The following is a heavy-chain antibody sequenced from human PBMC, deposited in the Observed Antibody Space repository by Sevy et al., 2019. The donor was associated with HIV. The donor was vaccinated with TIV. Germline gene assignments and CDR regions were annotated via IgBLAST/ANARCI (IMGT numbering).Heavy chain of an antibody. CDR1: EFRLSNYA. D-gene: IGHD3-22*01. V-gene: IGHV3-23*01. J-gene: IGHJ4*02. Sequence: GSLRLSCVASEFRLSNYAMNWVRQAPGKGLEWVSGISGSGGSSYYADSVKGRFTISRDNSKNTRYLQMNSLRAEDTAMYYCAKDLYYDNSLFDYWGQGILVTVSS. CDR2: ISGSGGSS. CDR3: AKDLYYDNSLFDY.